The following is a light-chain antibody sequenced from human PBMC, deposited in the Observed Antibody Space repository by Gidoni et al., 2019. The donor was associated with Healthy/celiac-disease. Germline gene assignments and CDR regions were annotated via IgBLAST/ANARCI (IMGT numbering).Light chain of an antibody. J-gene: IGKJ4*01. Sequence: DIVMSQSPDSLAVSLGERATINCKSSQSVLYSSNNKNYLAWYQQKPGQPPKLLIYWASTRESGVPDRFSGSGPGTDFTLTISSLQAEDVAVYYCQQYYSTSLTFGGGTKVEIK. V-gene: IGKV4-1*01. CDR1: QSVLYSSNNKNY. CDR2: WAS. CDR3: QQYYSTSLT.